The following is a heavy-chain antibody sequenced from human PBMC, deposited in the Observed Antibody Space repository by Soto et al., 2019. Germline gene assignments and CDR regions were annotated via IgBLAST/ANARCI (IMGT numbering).Heavy chain of an antibody. Sequence: QVQLQESGPGLVKPSQTLSLTCTVSGASISSGDYYWNWIRQHPGKGLEWIGYIYYSGSTYYNPSLKSRVTISLDTSKSQFSLKLSSVTAADTGVYYCARHYGDHSYYYGMNVWGHGTTVTVSS. J-gene: IGHJ6*02. CDR1: GASISSGDYY. CDR3: ARHYGDHSYYYGMNV. V-gene: IGHV4-31*03. CDR2: IYYSGST. D-gene: IGHD4-17*01.